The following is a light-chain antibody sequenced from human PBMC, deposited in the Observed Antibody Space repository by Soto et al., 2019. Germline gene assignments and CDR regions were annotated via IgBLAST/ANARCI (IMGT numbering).Light chain of an antibody. V-gene: IGKV3D-15*01. CDR1: QSVSSN. J-gene: IGKJ1*01. Sequence: EIVMTQSPATLSVSPGERATLSCRASQSVSSNLAWYQQKPGQAPRLLIYGASIRATGIPARFSGSGSGTGFTLTISSLQSEDFAVYYCQQYNNWPGTFGQGTKVEIK. CDR2: GAS. CDR3: QQYNNWPGT.